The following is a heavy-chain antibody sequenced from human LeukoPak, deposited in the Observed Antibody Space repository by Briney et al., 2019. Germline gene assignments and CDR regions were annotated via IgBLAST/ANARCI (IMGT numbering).Heavy chain of an antibody. CDR2: IYPADSDT. D-gene: IGHD3-3*01. Sequence: GESLKISCKASGYSFTTYWIAWVRQMPGKGLEWMGIIYPADSDTRYSPSFQGHLTISADKSISTAYLQWSSLKASDTAMYYCTRRADDFWGFDSWGQGTLVTVSS. J-gene: IGHJ5*01. CDR3: TRRADDFWGFDS. V-gene: IGHV5-51*01. CDR1: GYSFTTYW.